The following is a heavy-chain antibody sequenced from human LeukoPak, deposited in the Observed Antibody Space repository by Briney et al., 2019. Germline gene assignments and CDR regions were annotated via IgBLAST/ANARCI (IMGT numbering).Heavy chain of an antibody. J-gene: IGHJ4*02. CDR3: ARGSDFGASTLGTMEDY. Sequence: GASVKVSCKASGYTFTSYGISWVRQAPGQGLEWMGWISAYNGITNYAQNLQGRVTMTTDTSTSTAYMELRSLRSDDTAVYYCARGSDFGASTLGTMEDYWGQGTLVTVSS. CDR1: GYTFTSYG. D-gene: IGHD4/OR15-4a*01. V-gene: IGHV1-18*01. CDR2: ISAYNGIT.